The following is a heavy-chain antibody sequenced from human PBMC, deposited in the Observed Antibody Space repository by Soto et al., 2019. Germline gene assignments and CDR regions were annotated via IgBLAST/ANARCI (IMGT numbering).Heavy chain of an antibody. D-gene: IGHD3-22*01. V-gene: IGHV3-21*01. CDR1: GFTFSSYS. CDR3: ARGDYYDSSGYPIPAY. J-gene: IGHJ4*02. Sequence: SGGSLRLSCAASGFTFSSYSMNWVRQAPGKGLEWVSSISSSSSYIYYADSVKGRFTISRDNAKNSLYLQMNSLRAEDTAVYYCARGDYYDSSGYPIPAYWGQGTLVTVSS. CDR2: ISSSSSYI.